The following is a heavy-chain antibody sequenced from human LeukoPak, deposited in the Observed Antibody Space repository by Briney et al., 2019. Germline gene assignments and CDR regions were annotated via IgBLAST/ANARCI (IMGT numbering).Heavy chain of an antibody. Sequence: GGSLRLSCAASGFSLRSYVMSWVRLAPGKGPQWVSGINTDGAWIYYVDSVKGRFTISRDNSENTLYLQMDSLRVEDTALYYCAKSTAGCSGGNCYSALGSWGQGTLVTVSS. J-gene: IGHJ4*02. CDR1: GFSLRSYV. CDR2: INTDGAWI. D-gene: IGHD2-15*01. CDR3: AKSTAGCSGGNCYSALGS. V-gene: IGHV3-23*01.